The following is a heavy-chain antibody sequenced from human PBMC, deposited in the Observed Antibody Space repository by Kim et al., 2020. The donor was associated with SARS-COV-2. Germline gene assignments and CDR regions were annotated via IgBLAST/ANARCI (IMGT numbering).Heavy chain of an antibody. CDR2: INAGNGNT. D-gene: IGHD2-2*01. Sequence: ASVKVSCKASGYTFTSYAMHWVRQAPGQRLEWMGWINAGNGNTKYSQKFQGRVTITRDTSASTACMELSSLRSEDTAVYYCARDQGIYCSSTSCRYGMDVWGQGTTVTVSS. J-gene: IGHJ6*02. CDR3: ARDQGIYCSSTSCRYGMDV. V-gene: IGHV1-3*01. CDR1: GYTFTSYA.